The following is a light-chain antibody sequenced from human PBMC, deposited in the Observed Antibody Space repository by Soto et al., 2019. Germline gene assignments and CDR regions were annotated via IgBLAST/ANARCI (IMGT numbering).Light chain of an antibody. CDR2: DAS. V-gene: IGKV3-20*01. CDR1: QSVRSNH. J-gene: IGKJ2*01. Sequence: EIVLTQSPGTLSLSPGERATLSCRASQSVRSNHLAWYQQKPGQAPRLLIYDASSTASGIPERFSGSGSGTDFTLTISRLEPEDFAVYYCQQYGSSPRTFGRGTKLEI. CDR3: QQYGSSPRT.